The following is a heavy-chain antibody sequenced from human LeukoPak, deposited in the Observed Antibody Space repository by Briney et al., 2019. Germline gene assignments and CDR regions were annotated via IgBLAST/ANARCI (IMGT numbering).Heavy chain of an antibody. CDR3: ARAQLGGTFDY. D-gene: IGHD7-27*01. Sequence: PSQTLSLTCTVSGGSISSGDYYWSWIRQPPGKDLEWIGYIYYSGSTYYNPSLKSRVTISVDTSKNQFSLKLSSVTAADTAVYYCARAQLGGTFDYWGQGTLVTVSS. CDR1: GGSISSGDYY. J-gene: IGHJ4*02. CDR2: IYYSGST. V-gene: IGHV4-30-4*01.